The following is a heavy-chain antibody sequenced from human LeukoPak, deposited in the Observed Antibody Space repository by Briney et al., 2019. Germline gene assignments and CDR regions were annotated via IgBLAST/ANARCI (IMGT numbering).Heavy chain of an antibody. J-gene: IGHJ4*02. Sequence: ASVKVSCKASGGTFSSYAISWVRQAPGQGLEWMGGIIPIFGTANYAQKFQDRVTITADKSTSTAYMELSSLRSEDTAVYYCARDGLGGWFDYWGQGTLVTVSS. D-gene: IGHD6-19*01. V-gene: IGHV1-69*06. CDR1: GGTFSSYA. CDR3: ARDGLGGWFDY. CDR2: IIPIFGTA.